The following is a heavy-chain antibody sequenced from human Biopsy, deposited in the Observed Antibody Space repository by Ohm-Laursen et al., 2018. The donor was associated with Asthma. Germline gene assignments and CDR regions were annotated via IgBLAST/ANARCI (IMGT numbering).Heavy chain of an antibody. V-gene: IGHV4-59*01. CDR2: VYYSGST. CDR1: GGSINNFY. Sequence: GTLSLTCTVSGGSINNFYWSWIRQPPGKGLESIGHVYYSGSTRFNPSLKSRVTISVDTSVDQVSLKLTSVTAADTAIYFCARASSTWSQSGPHYFDRWGQGTLVTVSS. J-gene: IGHJ5*02. D-gene: IGHD2-2*01. CDR3: ARASSTWSQSGPHYFDR.